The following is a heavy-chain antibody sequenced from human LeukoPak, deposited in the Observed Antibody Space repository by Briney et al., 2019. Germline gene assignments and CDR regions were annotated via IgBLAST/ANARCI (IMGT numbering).Heavy chain of an antibody. J-gene: IGHJ4*02. CDR3: ARVGPDGSYFDY. Sequence: SETLSLTCTVSGGSMNNYYWSWIRQPAGKGLEWIGRIYTSGSTHYNPSLMSRVTMSLDTSKNQFSLNLNSVTAADTAVYYCARVGPDGSYFDYWGQGTLVTVYS. CDR2: IYTSGST. V-gene: IGHV4-4*07. CDR1: GGSMNNYY. D-gene: IGHD1-14*01.